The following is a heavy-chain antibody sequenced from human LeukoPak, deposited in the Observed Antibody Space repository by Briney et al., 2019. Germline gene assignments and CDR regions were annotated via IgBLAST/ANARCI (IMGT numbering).Heavy chain of an antibody. V-gene: IGHV4-4*09. J-gene: IGHJ3*02. CDR2: IYTSGST. CDR3: ARSYDFWSGYYTGDAFDM. Sequence: SETLSLTCTVSGGSVSHYYWNWIRQPPGKGLERIGYIYTSGSTNYNPSLNSRVTMSIDTSNNQFSLKLTSVTVADTAVYYCARSYDFWSGYYTGDAFDMWGQGTMVTVSS. CDR1: GGSVSHYY. D-gene: IGHD3-3*01.